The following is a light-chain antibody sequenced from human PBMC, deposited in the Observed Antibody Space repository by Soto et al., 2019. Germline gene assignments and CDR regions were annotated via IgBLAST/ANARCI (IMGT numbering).Light chain of an antibody. Sequence: QSALTQPRSVSGSPGQSVTISCTGTSSDVGGYNYVSWYQHHPGKAPKLMIYDVTKRPSGVPDRFSGSKSGNTASLTISGLQADDEADYYCCSHAGTDTLWVIFGGGTKLTVL. CDR1: SSDVGGYNY. CDR3: CSHAGTDTLWVI. CDR2: DVT. J-gene: IGLJ2*01. V-gene: IGLV2-11*01.